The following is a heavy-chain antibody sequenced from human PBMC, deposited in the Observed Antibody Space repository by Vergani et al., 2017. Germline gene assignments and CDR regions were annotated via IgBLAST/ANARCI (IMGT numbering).Heavy chain of an antibody. CDR2: VDPEDGET. D-gene: IGHD3-22*01. CDR1: GYTFTDHY. V-gene: IGHV1-69-2*01. J-gene: IGHJ4*01. CDR3: ARKGDDNSGYYRDY. Sequence: EVQSVQSGAEVKKPGATMKISCKVSGYTFTDHYMHWVKQAPGKGLEWMVLVDPEDGETIYAEKFKGRVTIAAETSTDTAHLGVRSLRSEDTAVYYCARKGDDNSGYYRDYWGQGTLVTVSS.